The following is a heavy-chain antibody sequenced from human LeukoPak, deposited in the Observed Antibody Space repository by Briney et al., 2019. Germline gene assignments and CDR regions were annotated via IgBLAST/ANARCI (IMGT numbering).Heavy chain of an antibody. CDR2: IWDDGSNK. CDR1: GFTFSRYG. V-gene: IGHV3-33*01. J-gene: IGHJ4*02. CDR3: ASRSPASDY. D-gene: IGHD2-2*01. Sequence: PGGSLRLSCAASGFTFSRYGMLWVRQAPGKGLEWVAVIWDDGSNKYYADSVKGRFTISRDNSKNTLYLEMNSLRVEDTAVYYCASRSPASDYWGQGTLVTVSS.